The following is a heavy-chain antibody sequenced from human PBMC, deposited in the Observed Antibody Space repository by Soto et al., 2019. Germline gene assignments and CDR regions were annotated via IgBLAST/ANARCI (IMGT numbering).Heavy chain of an antibody. CDR1: GGSISRYF. J-gene: IGHJ5*02. CDR2: IFYTGST. Sequence: QVQLQESGPGLVRPSETLSLTCTVSGGSISRYFWSWIRQSPGKGLEWIGYIFYTGSTTYNPSLKGLVTISIDTSKNQFSLKLSSLTAADTAVYYCAHFSDLEWFDPWGQGTLVTVSS. V-gene: IGHV4-59*01. CDR3: AHFSDLEWFDP. D-gene: IGHD2-21*01.